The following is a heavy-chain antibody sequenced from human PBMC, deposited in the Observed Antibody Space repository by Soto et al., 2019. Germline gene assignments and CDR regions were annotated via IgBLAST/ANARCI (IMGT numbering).Heavy chain of an antibody. V-gene: IGHV1-46*01. Sequence: GXSVKVSCKESVYTFTRYNVHWVRQAPGQGLEWMAIINPSGGTTYYVQKFEGRVTLTTDTSTSTVYMELSSLRSDDTAVYYCARVRGGGSEYFFDYWGRGNLVTVSS. CDR2: INPSGGTT. J-gene: IGHJ4*02. CDR1: VYTFTRYN. D-gene: IGHD2-15*01. CDR3: ARVRGGGSEYFFDY.